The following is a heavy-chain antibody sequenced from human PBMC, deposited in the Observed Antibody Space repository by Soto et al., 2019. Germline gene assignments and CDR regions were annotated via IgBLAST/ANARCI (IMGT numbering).Heavy chain of an antibody. CDR2: ISGSGGST. J-gene: IGHJ6*02. Sequence: EVQLLESGGGLVQPGGSLRLSCAASGFTFSSYAMSWVRQAPGKGLEWVSAISGSGGSTYYGDSVKGRFTISGDNSKNTLYLQMNGLRAEDTAVYYCAKEVLPTYYYYGMDVWGQGTTVTVSS. CDR3: AKEVLPTYYYYGMDV. V-gene: IGHV3-23*01. CDR1: GFTFSSYA. D-gene: IGHD2-2*01.